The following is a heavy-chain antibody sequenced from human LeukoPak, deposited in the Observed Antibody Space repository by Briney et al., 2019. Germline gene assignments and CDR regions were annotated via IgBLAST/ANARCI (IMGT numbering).Heavy chain of an antibody. CDR1: GFTFDDYG. V-gene: IGHV3-20*04. J-gene: IGHJ4*02. D-gene: IGHD3-3*01. Sequence: GGSLRLSCAASGFTFDDYGMSWVRQAPGKGLEWVSGINWNGGSTGYVDSVKGQFTISRDNSKNTLYLQMNSLRAEDTAVYYCAKEEWLLAVYFDYWGQGTLVTVSS. CDR3: AKEEWLLAVYFDY. CDR2: INWNGGST.